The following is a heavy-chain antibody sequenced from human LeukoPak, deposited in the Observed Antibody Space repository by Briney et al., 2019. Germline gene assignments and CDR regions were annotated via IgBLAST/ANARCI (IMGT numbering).Heavy chain of an antibody. CDR3: ARAEYGGNSNESEYFQH. D-gene: IGHD4-23*01. J-gene: IGHJ1*01. CDR2: INHSGST. CDR1: GGSISSGGYS. Sequence: SETLSLTCAVSGGSISSGGYSWSWIRQPPGKGLEWIGEINHSGSTNYNPSLKSRVTISVDTSKNQFSLKLSSVTAADTAVYYCARAEYGGNSNESEYFQHWGQGTLVTVSS. V-gene: IGHV4-34*01.